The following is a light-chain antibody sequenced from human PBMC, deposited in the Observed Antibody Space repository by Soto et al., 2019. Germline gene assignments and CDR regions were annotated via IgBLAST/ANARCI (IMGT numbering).Light chain of an antibody. CDR1: SSDVGGYNY. Sequence: QSVLTQPRSVSGSPGQSVTISCTGTSSDVGGYNYVSWYQQHPRKAPKLMIYDVSKRPSGVPDRFSGSKSGNTASLTISGLQAEDEADYYCCSYAGSYVVFGGGTKLTVL. J-gene: IGLJ2*01. CDR3: CSYAGSYVV. CDR2: DVS. V-gene: IGLV2-11*01.